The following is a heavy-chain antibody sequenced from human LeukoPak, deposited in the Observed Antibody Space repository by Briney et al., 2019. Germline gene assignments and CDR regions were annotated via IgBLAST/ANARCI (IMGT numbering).Heavy chain of an antibody. CDR2: ISYDGSNK. V-gene: IGHV3-30*18. J-gene: IGHJ6*03. D-gene: IGHD5-18*01. CDR3: AKEGTAMVTYYYYYMDV. Sequence: GGSLRLSCAASGFTFSSYSMNWVRQAPGKGLEWVAVISYDGSNKYYADSVKGRFTISRDNSKNTLYLQMNSLRAEDTAVYYCAKEGTAMVTYYYYYMDVWGKGTTVTVSS. CDR1: GFTFSSYS.